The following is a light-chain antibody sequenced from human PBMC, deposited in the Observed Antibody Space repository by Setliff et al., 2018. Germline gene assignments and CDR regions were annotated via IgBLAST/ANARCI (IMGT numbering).Light chain of an antibody. Sequence: QSALAQPASMSGSPGQSITISCTGTSSDVGGYNFVSWYQQHPGKAPKVMIYEVSNRPSGVSNRFSGSKSGNTASLTISGLQAEDEADYYCSSYTTSSAWGFGGGTK. J-gene: IGLJ3*02. CDR3: SSYTTSSAWG. CDR2: EVS. CDR1: SSDVGGYNF. V-gene: IGLV2-14*01.